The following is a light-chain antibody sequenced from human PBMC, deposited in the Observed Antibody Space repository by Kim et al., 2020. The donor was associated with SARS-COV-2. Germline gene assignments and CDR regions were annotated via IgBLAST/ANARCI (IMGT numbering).Light chain of an antibody. V-gene: IGLV3-1*01. CDR1: KLGDEY. J-gene: IGLJ2*01. Sequence: VSPGQTARFTCSGVKLGDEYACWYQQKPGQSPVLVIYQDSKRPSGIPERFSGSNSGNTATLTISGTQAMDEADYYCQAWDSSTAVFGGGTKLTVL. CDR3: QAWDSSTAV. CDR2: QDS.